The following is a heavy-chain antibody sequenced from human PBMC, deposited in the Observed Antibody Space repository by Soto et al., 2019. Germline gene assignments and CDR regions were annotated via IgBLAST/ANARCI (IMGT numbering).Heavy chain of an antibody. V-gene: IGHV4-30-4*01. CDR3: ARQPGYYDILTGYSTYYFDY. CDR1: GGSISSGDYY. J-gene: IGHJ4*02. CDR2: IYYSGST. D-gene: IGHD3-9*01. Sequence: PSETLSLTCTVSGGSISSGDYYWSWIRQPPGKGLEWIGYIYYSGSTYYNPSLKSQVTISVDTSKNQFSLKLSSVAAADTAVYYCARQPGYYDILTGYSTYYFDYWGQGTPVTVSS.